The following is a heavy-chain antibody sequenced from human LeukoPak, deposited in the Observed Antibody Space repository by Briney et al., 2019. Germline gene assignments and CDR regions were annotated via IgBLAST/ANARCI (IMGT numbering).Heavy chain of an antibody. CDR2: INPNSGGT. V-gene: IGHV1-2*02. D-gene: IGHD1-26*01. CDR1: GYTFTGYY. J-gene: IGHJ6*03. CDR3: ARDPTTPYYYYYYMDV. Sequence: GASVKVSCKASGYTFTGYYMHWVRQAPGQGLEWMGWINPNSGGTNCAQKFQGRVTMTRDTSISTAYMELSRLRSDDTAVYYCARDPTTPYYYYYYMDVWGKGTTVTVSS.